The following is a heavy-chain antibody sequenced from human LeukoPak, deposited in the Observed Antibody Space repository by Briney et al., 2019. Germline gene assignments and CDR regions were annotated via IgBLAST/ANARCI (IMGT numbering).Heavy chain of an antibody. CDR1: GGTFSSYA. CDR2: IIPILGIA. J-gene: IGHJ4*02. Sequence: SVKVSCKASGGTFSSYAISWVRQAPGQGLEWMGRIIPILGIANYAQKFQGRVTITADKSTSTAYMELSSLRSEDTAVYYCARDQSDIAAAGTGTFFWDQGTLVTVSS. CDR3: ARDQSDIAAAGTGTFF. D-gene: IGHD6-13*01. V-gene: IGHV1-69*04.